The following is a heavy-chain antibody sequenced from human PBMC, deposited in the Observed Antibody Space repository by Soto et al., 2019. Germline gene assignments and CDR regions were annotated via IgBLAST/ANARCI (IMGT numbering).Heavy chain of an antibody. CDR2: ISDYTGYT. CDR3: STAGCTIDRCYTHHVDD. Sequence: GAAFMVSCYSAGDSFTSCGCIWGLQPLGRGLEWLGGISDYTGYTKQEQKFQDRVTITSEASTNTAYMELRNIISDDTAAYYCSTAGCTIDRCYTHHVDDWGQGTPVTVSS. J-gene: IGHJ4*03. V-gene: IGHV1-18*04. D-gene: IGHD2-8*01. CDR1: GDSFTSCG.